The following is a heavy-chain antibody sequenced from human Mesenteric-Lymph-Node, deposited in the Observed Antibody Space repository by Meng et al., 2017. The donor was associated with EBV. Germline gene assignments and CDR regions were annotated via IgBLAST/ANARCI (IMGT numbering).Heavy chain of an antibody. J-gene: IGHJ4*02. CDR3: ARGVNPAY. V-gene: IGHV4-34*01. D-gene: IGHD2-2*01. CDR1: GGSFSGYY. Sequence: VQLQQWGAGLLKPSEPLSLPCAVYGGSFSGYYWTWIRQPPGKGLEWVGEINYRGSTNYNPSLKSRVTISVDTSKSQLYLKLSSVTAADTAVYYCARGVNPAYWGQGTLVTVSS. CDR2: INYRGST.